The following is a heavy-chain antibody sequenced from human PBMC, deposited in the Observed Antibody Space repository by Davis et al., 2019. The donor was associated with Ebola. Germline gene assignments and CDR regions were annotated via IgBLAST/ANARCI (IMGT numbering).Heavy chain of an antibody. Sequence: PSETLSLTCTVSGGSISSSSYYWGWVRQAPGKGLEWVSYISSSGSTIYYADSVKGRFTISRDNSKNTLYLQMGSLRAEDMAVYYCARVDHGYDYWGQGTLVTVSS. V-gene: IGHV3-48*01. CDR1: GGSISSSSYY. D-gene: IGHD2-2*03. J-gene: IGHJ4*02. CDR2: ISSSGSTI. CDR3: ARVDHGYDY.